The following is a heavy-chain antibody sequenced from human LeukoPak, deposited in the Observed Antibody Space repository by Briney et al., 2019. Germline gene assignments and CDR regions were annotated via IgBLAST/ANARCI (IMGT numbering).Heavy chain of an antibody. CDR1: GGSNSSYY. CDR2: IYLNGSN. V-gene: IGHV4-4*07. J-gene: IGHJ4*02. CDR3: ASVRDDSSGNYYLDY. Sequence: SETLSLTCTVSGGSNSSYYWSWLRQPAGKGLEWIGRIYLNGSNKYNPSLKSRVPISLVQSKHQFSIKLSTVTAVDTAVYYCASVRDDSSGNYYLDYWGQGTLVTASS. D-gene: IGHD3-22*01.